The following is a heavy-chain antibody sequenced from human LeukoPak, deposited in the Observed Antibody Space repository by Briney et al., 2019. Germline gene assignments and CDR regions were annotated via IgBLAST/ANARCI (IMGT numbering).Heavy chain of an antibody. CDR2: ISAFNGNT. CDR3: ARVIRFGELCPDY. J-gene: IGHJ4*02. V-gene: IGHV1-18*01. D-gene: IGHD3-10*01. Sequence: GASVKVSCKASGYTFTTYGVTWVRQAPGQGLEWMGWISAFNGNTNYAQKLQGRVTMTTDTSTSTAYMELRSLRSDDTAVYYCARVIRFGELCPDYWGQGTLVTVSS. CDR1: GYTFTTYG.